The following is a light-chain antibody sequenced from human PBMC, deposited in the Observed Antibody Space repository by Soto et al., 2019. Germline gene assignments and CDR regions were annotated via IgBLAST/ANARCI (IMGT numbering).Light chain of an antibody. CDR1: QGIRNY. Sequence: DIQLTQSPSCLSASVGDRVTITCRASQGIRNYLAWYQQKAGKAPRLLIYAASTLQSGVPSRFSGSGSGTDFTLTISSLQPEDFATYYCQQLNSYPITFGQGTRLEIK. CDR2: AAS. CDR3: QQLNSYPIT. J-gene: IGKJ5*01. V-gene: IGKV1-9*01.